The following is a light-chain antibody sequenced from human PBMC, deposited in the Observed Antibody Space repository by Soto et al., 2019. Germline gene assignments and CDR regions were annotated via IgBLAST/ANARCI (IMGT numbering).Light chain of an antibody. CDR1: QSVNTNY. J-gene: IGKJ1*01. CDR3: QQYGDSPRT. Sequence: EIVLTQTPSTLSLSPGQRATLSCRASQSVNTNYLAWYQRKPGQAPRLLIYDASNRATGIPDRFSGSGSGTDFTLTISRLEPDDFAVYYCQQYGDSPRTFGQGTKVEIK. V-gene: IGKV3-20*01. CDR2: DAS.